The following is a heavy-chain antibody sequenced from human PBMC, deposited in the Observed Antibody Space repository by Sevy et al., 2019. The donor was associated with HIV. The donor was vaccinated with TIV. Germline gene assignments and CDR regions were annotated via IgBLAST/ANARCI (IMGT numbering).Heavy chain of an antibody. V-gene: IGHV1-18*01. CDR2: ISPHNGDT. CDR3: ARAFCSGGRCYSLAY. D-gene: IGHD2-15*01. Sequence: ASVKVSCKVSGYTFSTYRITWVRQAPGQGLEWMGWISPHNGDTNYARKHQGKVSMTTDTSTTTAYMELRGLTSDDTALYYCARAFCSGGRCYSLAYWGQGTLVTVSS. CDR1: GYTFSTYR. J-gene: IGHJ4*02.